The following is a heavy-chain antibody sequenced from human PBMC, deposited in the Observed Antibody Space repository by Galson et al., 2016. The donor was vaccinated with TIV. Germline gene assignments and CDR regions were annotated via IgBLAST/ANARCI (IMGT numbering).Heavy chain of an antibody. CDR2: IVPILGTA. Sequence: SVKVSCKASGGTFSNYGFSWVRQAPGQGLEWMGGIVPILGTASYAQKFQGRVTITADIFTSTAYMELSSLKSEDTAVYYCSRCRGYHYNSGMDVWGQGTTVTVS. J-gene: IGHJ6*02. CDR1: GGTFSNYG. CDR3: SRCRGYHYNSGMDV. D-gene: IGHD3-10*01. V-gene: IGHV1-69*10.